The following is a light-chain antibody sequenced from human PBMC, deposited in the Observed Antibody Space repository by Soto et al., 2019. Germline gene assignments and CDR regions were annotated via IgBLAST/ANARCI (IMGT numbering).Light chain of an antibody. CDR2: GAS. J-gene: IGKJ5*01. Sequence: PGERVTLSCRASQSVSSSYLTWHQQKPGQAPRLLIYGASSRATGIPDRFSGSGSGTDFTLTISRLEPEDFAVYYCQQYGSSPWITFGQGTRLEIK. CDR1: QSVSSSY. V-gene: IGKV3-20*01. CDR3: QQYGSSPWIT.